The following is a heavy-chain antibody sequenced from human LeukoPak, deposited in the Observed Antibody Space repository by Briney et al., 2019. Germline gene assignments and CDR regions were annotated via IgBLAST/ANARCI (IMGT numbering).Heavy chain of an antibody. Sequence: PGGSLRLSCAASGFTFSNYAMNWVRQAPGKGLEWVSAVSRSGGSTYSADSVRGRFTISRDNSKNTLYLQMNSLRAEDTAVYYCAKDGDGSGYYYVPSWFDPWGQGTLVTVSS. D-gene: IGHD3-22*01. CDR2: VSRSGGST. CDR3: AKDGDGSGYYYVPSWFDP. J-gene: IGHJ5*02. CDR1: GFTFSNYA. V-gene: IGHV3-23*01.